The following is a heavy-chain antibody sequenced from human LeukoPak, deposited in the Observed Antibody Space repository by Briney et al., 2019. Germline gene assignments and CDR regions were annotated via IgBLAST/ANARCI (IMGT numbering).Heavy chain of an antibody. J-gene: IGHJ4*02. V-gene: IGHV4-59*08. CDR2: IYYSGST. Sequence: PSETLSLTCTVSGGSISSYYWSWIRQPPGKGLEWIGYIYYSGSTNYNPSLKSRVTISVDTSKNQFSLKLSSVTAADTAVYNCARLNDDRLYFDYWGQGTLVTVSS. CDR3: ARLNDDRLYFDY. D-gene: IGHD1-1*01. CDR1: GGSISSYY.